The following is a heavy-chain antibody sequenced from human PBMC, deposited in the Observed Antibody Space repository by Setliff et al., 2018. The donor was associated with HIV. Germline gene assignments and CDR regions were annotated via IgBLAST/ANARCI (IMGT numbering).Heavy chain of an antibody. D-gene: IGHD3-22*01. CDR1: GYTFTSSG. Sequence: ASVKVSCKASGYTFTSSGISWVRQAPGQGLEWMGWISAYNGNTNYAQKLQGRVTMTTDTSTSTAYMELRSLRSEDTAVYYCARHASTWYYDTSGPHFDYWGQGTLVTVSS. V-gene: IGHV1-18*01. J-gene: IGHJ4*02. CDR3: ARHASTWYYDTSGPHFDY. CDR2: ISAYNGNT.